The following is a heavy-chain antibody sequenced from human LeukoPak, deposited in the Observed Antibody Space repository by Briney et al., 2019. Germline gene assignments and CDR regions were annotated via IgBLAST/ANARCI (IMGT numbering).Heavy chain of an antibody. CDR3: ARGSSTSWYLFGHFDY. D-gene: IGHD2-2*01. V-gene: IGHV3-21*01. CDR2: ISSSSSYI. J-gene: IGHJ4*02. Sequence: GGSLRLSCAASGFTFNSYNMNWVRQAPGEGLEWVSSISSSSSYIYSGDSVEGRFTISRDNAKISLYLQMNSLRAEDTAVYYCARGSSTSWYLFGHFDYWGQGTLVIVSS. CDR1: GFTFNSYN.